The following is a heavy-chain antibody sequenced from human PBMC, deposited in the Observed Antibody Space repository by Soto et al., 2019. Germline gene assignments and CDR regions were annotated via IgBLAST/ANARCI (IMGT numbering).Heavy chain of an antibody. CDR3: AKDLSRYAPQPTNFDY. D-gene: IGHD3-16*01. J-gene: IGHJ4*02. CDR1: GFTSSSYA. CDR2: IGGSGGST. Sequence: GGSLRLSCAASGFTSSSYAMSWVRQAPGKGLEWVSAIGGSGGSTYYADSVKGRFTISRDNSKNTLYLQMNSLRAEDTAVYYCAKDLSRYAPQPTNFDYWGQGTLVTVSS. V-gene: IGHV3-23*01.